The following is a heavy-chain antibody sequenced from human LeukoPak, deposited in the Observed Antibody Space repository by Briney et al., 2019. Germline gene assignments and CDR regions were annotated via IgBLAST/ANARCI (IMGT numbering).Heavy chain of an antibody. CDR2: IRVSGRRT. CDR1: GFTFSNYA. Sequence: PGGSLRLSCVASGFTFSNYAMSWVRQAPGKGLEWVSAIRVSGRRTYYADSVKGRLTICRDNSKNTVYLQMNSLRAEYTAVYYCAKETTFYYDSSGYWGYWGQGTLVTVSS. CDR3: AKETTFYYDSSGYWGY. V-gene: IGHV3-23*01. D-gene: IGHD3-22*01. J-gene: IGHJ4*02.